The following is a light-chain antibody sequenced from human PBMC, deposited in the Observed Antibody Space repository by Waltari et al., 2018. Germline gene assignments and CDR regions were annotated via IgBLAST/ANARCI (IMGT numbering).Light chain of an antibody. CDR2: TAS. CDR3: QQYNSYSYI. Sequence: DIHMTQSPPPLSASVRDRVTITCRASQSISTWLDWYQQKPGKAPNLLIYTASTLQSGVPSRFSGSGSGTEFALTISSLQPDDFATYYCQQYNSYSYIFGQGTKLEI. CDR1: QSISTW. J-gene: IGKJ2*01. V-gene: IGKV1-5*03.